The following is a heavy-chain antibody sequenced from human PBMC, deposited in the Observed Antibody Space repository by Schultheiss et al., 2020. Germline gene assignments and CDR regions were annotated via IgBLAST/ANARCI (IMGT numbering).Heavy chain of an antibody. V-gene: IGHV3-9*01. CDR3: AKNRGGSSPGYYYYYMDV. CDR2: ISWNSGSI. CDR1: GFTFDDYA. D-gene: IGHD1-14*01. J-gene: IGHJ6*03. Sequence: GGSLRLSCAASGFTFDDYAMHWVRQAPGKGLEWVSGISWNSGSIGYADSVKGRFTISRDNAKNSLYLQMNSLRAEDTALYYCAKNRGGSSPGYYYYYMDVWGKGTTVTVSS.